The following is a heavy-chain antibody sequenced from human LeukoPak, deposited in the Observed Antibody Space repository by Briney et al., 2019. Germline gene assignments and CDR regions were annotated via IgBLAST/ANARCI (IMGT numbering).Heavy chain of an antibody. D-gene: IGHD1-14*01. CDR1: GFTFSSYP. CDR2: ISGSGGNT. CDR3: AKGSGINHYHWIDP. Sequence: GGSLRLSCAASGFTFSSYPMSWVRQAPGKGLEWVSAISGSGGNTYYADSVKGRFTISRDNSKNTLYLQMDSLRAEDTALYYCAKGSGINHYHWIDPWGQGTLVTVSS. V-gene: IGHV3-23*01. J-gene: IGHJ5*02.